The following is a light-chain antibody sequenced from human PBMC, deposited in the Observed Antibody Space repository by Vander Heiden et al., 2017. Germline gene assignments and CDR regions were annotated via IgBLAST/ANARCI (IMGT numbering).Light chain of an antibody. CDR1: TSNIGANYD. CDR2: SNN. J-gene: IGLJ1*01. CDR3: QSYDRSLSALYV. V-gene: IGLV1-40*01. Sequence: HSVLTQPPSVSGAPGQRVTISCTGSTSNIGANYDVHWYQQLTGTAPKLLIYSNNNRPSGVPDRFSGSKSGTSASLAITGLQAGDEADYYCQSYDRSLSALYVFGTGTKVTVL.